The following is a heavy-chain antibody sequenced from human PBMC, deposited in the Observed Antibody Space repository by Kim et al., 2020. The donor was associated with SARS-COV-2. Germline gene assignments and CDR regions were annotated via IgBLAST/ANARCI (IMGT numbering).Heavy chain of an antibody. CDR2: IHHSGST. V-gene: IGHV4-39*01. CDR3: AGHIGTGRNLEFNYFDP. D-gene: IGHD1-1*01. J-gene: IGHJ5*02. CDR1: DASFSSDAYY. Sequence: SETLSLTCTVSDASFSSDAYYWAWIRQPPGKGLEWLGSIHHSGSTLSNPPLGSRVSMFLDAPKNQFSLRLSSVTAADRAVYYCAGHIGTGRNLEFNYFDPWCQGILVTGSS.